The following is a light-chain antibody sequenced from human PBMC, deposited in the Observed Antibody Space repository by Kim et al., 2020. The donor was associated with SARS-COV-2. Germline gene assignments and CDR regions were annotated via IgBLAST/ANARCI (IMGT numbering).Light chain of an antibody. Sequence: VSTGQAASMVCTRDKLGDKNASWYQQKPGQSPVLVIYQDIKRHSGVPERFSGNNSGTTATLPISVTQAIDEADYYCQAWDSSNGVFRGGTQLTVL. CDR1: KLGDKN. V-gene: IGLV3-1*01. CDR2: QDI. CDR3: QAWDSSNGV. J-gene: IGLJ2*01.